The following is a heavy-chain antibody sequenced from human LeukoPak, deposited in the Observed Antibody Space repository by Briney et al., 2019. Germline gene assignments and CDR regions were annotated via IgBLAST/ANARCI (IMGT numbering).Heavy chain of an antibody. CDR2: IRTSSGGI. CDR1: GFTFSRYS. D-gene: IGHD2-21*02. V-gene: IGHV3-48*02. J-gene: IGHJ4*02. Sequence: GGSLRLSCAASGFTFSRYSVNWVRQAPGRGLEWVAYIRTSSGGIYYADSVKGRFTISTDTAKNSLYLEMNNLRDGDTAVYYCARDDSWAFDYWGQGTPVTVSS. CDR3: ARDDSWAFDY.